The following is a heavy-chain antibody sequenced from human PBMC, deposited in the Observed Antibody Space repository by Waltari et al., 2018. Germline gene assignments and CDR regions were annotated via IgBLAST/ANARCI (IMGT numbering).Heavy chain of an antibody. CDR1: GFTFSSYW. V-gene: IGHV3-7*01. CDR2: IKQDGSEK. D-gene: IGHD3-22*01. J-gene: IGHJ3*02. Sequence: EVQLVESGGGLVQPGGSLRLSCAASGFTFSSYWMSWVRQAPGKGLEWVANIKQDGSEKYYVDSVKGRFTISRDNAKNSLYLQMNSLRAEDTAVYYCAREMIVVVGDSDAFDIWGQGTMVTVSS. CDR3: AREMIVVVGDSDAFDI.